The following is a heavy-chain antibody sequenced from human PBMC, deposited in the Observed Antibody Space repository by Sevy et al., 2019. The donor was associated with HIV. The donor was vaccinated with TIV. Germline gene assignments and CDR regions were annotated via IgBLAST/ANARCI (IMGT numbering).Heavy chain of an antibody. CDR1: GFTFSSYA. J-gene: IGHJ5*02. CDR2: IAYDGSNK. V-gene: IGHV3-30-3*01. CDR3: GSEGQLWSFDP. D-gene: IGHD5-18*01. Sequence: GGSLRLSCAASGFTFSSYAMHWVHQAPGKGLEWVAVIAYDGSNKYYADSVKGRFTISRDNSKNTLYLQMNSLRAEDTAVYYCGSEGQLWSFDPWGQGTLVTVSS.